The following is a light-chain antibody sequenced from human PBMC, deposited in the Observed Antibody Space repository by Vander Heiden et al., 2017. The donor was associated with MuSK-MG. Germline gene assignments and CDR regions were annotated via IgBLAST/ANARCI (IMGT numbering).Light chain of an antibody. Sequence: DIQMTQSPSTLSASVGDRVTITCRASQFINNWLAWYQQKPGKAPKLLIYKASSLESGVPSEFSGSGSGTEFTLTISGLQPDDFATYYCQQDNSYPYTFGQGTKLEI. V-gene: IGKV1-5*03. J-gene: IGKJ2*01. CDR3: QQDNSYPYT. CDR2: KAS. CDR1: QFINNW.